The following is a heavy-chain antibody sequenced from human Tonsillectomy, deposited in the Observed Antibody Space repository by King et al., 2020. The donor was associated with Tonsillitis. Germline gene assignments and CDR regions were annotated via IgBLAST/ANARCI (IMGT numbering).Heavy chain of an antibody. V-gene: IGHV4-59*01. Sequence: VQLQESGPGLAKPSETLSLTCTVSGGSISSFYWSWIRQPPGKGLERIWFIYNSGSTNYNPSLKSRVTISVDTAKNQISLKLTSVTAADTAIYYCARNYGVYWYFDLWGRGTLVTVSS. CDR1: GGSISSFY. D-gene: IGHD4-17*01. J-gene: IGHJ2*01. CDR3: ARNYGVYWYFDL. CDR2: IYNSGST.